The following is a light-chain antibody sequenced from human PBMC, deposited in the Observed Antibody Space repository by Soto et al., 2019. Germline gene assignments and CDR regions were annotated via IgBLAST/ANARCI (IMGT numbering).Light chain of an antibody. CDR2: TAS. CDR1: ESLSSY. CDR3: QQSYSIPWT. Sequence: DIQMTQSPSSLSASVGDRVTIACRASESLSSYLNWYQQKPGKAPKLLMYTASSLQSGVPSRFSGSGSGTDFTLTISSLQPEDFATYYCQQSYSIPWTFGQGTKVDIX. J-gene: IGKJ1*01. V-gene: IGKV1-39*01.